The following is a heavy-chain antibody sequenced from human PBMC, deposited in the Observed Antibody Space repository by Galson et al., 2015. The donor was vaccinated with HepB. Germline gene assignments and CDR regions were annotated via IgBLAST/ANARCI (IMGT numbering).Heavy chain of an antibody. CDR2: INAYGSST. CDR3: ARGAFVAVVTATLNNWFDP. J-gene: IGHJ5*02. Sequence: SVKVSCKDSGYTFSSYSIAWVRQAPGEGLEWMGWINAYGSSTNYAQKPQGRVTLTTETSTTTAYMELRSLRSDDTAVYYCARGAFVAVVTATLNNWFDPWGQGTLVTVSS. V-gene: IGHV1-18*04. D-gene: IGHD2-15*01. CDR1: GYTFSSYS.